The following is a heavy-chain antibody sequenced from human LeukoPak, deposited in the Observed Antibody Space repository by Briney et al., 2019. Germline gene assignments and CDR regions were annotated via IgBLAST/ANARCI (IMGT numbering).Heavy chain of an antibody. CDR3: ARSWGDSSGYYYDDYFDY. CDR1: GFTFSSYW. D-gene: IGHD3-22*01. V-gene: IGHV3-7*01. CDR2: VKQDGSEK. Sequence: GGSLRLPCAASGFTFSSYWMSWVRQAPGKGLEWVANVKQDGSEKYYVDSVKGRFTISRDNAKNSLYLQMNSLRAEDTAVYYCARSWGDSSGYYYDDYFDYWGQGTLVTVSS. J-gene: IGHJ4*02.